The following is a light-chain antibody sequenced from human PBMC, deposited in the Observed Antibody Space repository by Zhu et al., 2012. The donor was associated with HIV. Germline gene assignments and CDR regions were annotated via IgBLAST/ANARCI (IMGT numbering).Light chain of an antibody. CDR1: QSVSNY. J-gene: IGKJ1*01. CDR2: GAS. CDR3: QQYNILPRT. V-gene: IGKV3-20*01. Sequence: EIVLTQSPATLSLSPGERATLSCRASQSVSNYLAWYQQKPGQPPRLLIYGASSRATGIPDRFSGSGSGTGFTLTISRLEPEDFAVYYCQQYNILPRTFGQGTKVEIK.